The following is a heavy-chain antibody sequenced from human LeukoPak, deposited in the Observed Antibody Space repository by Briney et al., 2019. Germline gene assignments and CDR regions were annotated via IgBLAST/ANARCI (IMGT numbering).Heavy chain of an antibody. J-gene: IGHJ4*02. CDR1: GHTFIGYY. V-gene: IGHV1-2*02. Sequence: ASVKVSCKASGHTFIGYYMHWVRQAPGQGLEWMGWINPNSGGTNYAQKFQGRVTMTRDTSISTAYMELSRLRSDDTAVYYCARDPSSWYSRAHDYWGQGTLVTVSS. CDR3: ARDPSSWYSRAHDY. CDR2: INPNSGGT. D-gene: IGHD6-13*01.